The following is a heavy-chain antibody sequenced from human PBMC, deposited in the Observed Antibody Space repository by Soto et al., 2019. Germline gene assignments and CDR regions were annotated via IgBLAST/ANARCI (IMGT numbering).Heavy chain of an antibody. CDR3: ATLRVMVRGSFNWFDP. CDR2: IYYIGST. CDR1: DDSISNYY. J-gene: IGHJ5*02. Sequence: KSSETLSLTCTVSDDSISNYYWSWIRQPPGKGLEWIGSIYYIGSTNYNPSLKSRVTISVDTSQNELSLKLTSVTAADTAVYYCATLRVMVRGSFNWFDPWGQGTLVTV. V-gene: IGHV4-59*01. D-gene: IGHD3-10*01.